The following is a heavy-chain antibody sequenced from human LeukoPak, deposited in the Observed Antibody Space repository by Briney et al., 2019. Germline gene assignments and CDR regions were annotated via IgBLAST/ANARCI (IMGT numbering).Heavy chain of an antibody. D-gene: IGHD3-22*01. CDR3: AGGSGYYSTPTYFDY. CDR1: GYTFTSYY. Sequence: ASVKVSCKASGYTFTSYYMHWVRQAPGQGLEWMGIINPSGGSTSYAQKFQGRVTMTRDTSTSTVYMELSSLRAEDTAVYYCAGGSGYYSTPTYFDYWGQGTLVTVSS. J-gene: IGHJ4*02. CDR2: INPSGGST. V-gene: IGHV1-46*01.